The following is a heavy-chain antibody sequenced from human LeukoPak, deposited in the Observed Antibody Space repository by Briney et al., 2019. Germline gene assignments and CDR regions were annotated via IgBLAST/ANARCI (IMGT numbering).Heavy chain of an antibody. J-gene: IGHJ4*02. CDR3: ARVAPYDSSGYYPSYFDY. CDR2: FSSVGSYK. Sequence: GGSLRLTCAASGFIFSDYDMNWVRQAPGQGLEWVALFSSVGSYKYYADSVKGRFTISRDNAKNSLYLQMNSLRAEDTAVYYCARVAPYDSSGYYPSYFDYWGQGTLVTVSS. CDR1: GFIFSDYD. D-gene: IGHD3-22*01. V-gene: IGHV3-21*01.